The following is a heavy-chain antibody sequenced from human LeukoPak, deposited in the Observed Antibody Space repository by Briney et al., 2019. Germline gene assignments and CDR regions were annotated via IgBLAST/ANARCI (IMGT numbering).Heavy chain of an antibody. D-gene: IGHD3-22*01. V-gene: IGHV1-69*05. Sequence: SVKVSCKASGGTFSSYAISWVRQAPGQGLEWMVRIIPIFGTANYAQKFQGRVTITTDESTSTAYMELSSLRSEDTAVYYCARRLNYYDSSGYPSSSDYWGQGTLVTVSS. CDR3: ARRLNYYDSSGYPSSSDY. CDR1: GGTFSSYA. CDR2: IIPIFGTA. J-gene: IGHJ4*02.